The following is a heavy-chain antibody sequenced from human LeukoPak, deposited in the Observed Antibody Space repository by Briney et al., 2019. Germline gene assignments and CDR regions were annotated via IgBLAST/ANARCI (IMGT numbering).Heavy chain of an antibody. CDR3: AKDRDIATMDV. CDR2: ISYDGSNK. D-gene: IGHD5-12*01. V-gene: IGHV3-30*18. CDR1: GFTFSSYG. Sequence: GRSLRLSCAASGFTFSSYGMHWVRQAPGKGLEWVAVISYDGSNKYYADSVKGRFTISRDNSKNTLYLQVNSLRAEDTAVYYCAKDRDIATMDVWGQGTTVTVSS. J-gene: IGHJ6*02.